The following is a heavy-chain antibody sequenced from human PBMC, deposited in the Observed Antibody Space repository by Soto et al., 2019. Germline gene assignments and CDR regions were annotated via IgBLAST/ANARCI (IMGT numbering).Heavy chain of an antibody. CDR2: MNPKSGNT. Sequence: QVQLVQSGAEVKKPGASVKVSCKASGYTFSSYDINWLRQATGQGLEWVGWMNPKSGNTGYAQKFPGRVSMTITTSISTAYMELSSVRAKDTAVYYCERGRGELYSKTSYYCNGMDVWGQGTTVTVSS. V-gene: IGHV1-8*01. D-gene: IGHD2-15*01. J-gene: IGHJ6*02. CDR3: ERGRGELYSKTSYYCNGMDV. CDR1: GYTFSSYD.